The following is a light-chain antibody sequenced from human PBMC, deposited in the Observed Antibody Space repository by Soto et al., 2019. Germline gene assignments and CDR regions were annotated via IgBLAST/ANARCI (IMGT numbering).Light chain of an antibody. CDR2: GIS. Sequence: IVLSQSPGTLSLSPGERATLSCRASQTVTRSYLAWYQHKPGQAPRLLISGISRRAPGIPDGFSGSGSGTDFTLTISRLEPEDFAVYYCQQYGRSGTFGQGTKVDTK. CDR1: QTVTRSY. V-gene: IGKV3-20*01. J-gene: IGKJ1*01. CDR3: QQYGRSGT.